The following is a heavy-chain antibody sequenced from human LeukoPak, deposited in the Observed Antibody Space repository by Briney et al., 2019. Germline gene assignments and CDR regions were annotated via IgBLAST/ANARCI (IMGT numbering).Heavy chain of an antibody. D-gene: IGHD6-6*01. CDR3: ARTPITARGMDV. J-gene: IGHJ6*02. CDR2: IYYSGST. CDR1: GGSISSYY. Sequence: PSETLSLTCTVSGGSISSYYWSWIRQPPGKGLEWIGYIYYSGSTNYNPSLKSRVTISVDTSKNQFSLKLSSVTAADTAVYYCARTPITARGMDVWGQGTTVTVSS. V-gene: IGHV4-59*01.